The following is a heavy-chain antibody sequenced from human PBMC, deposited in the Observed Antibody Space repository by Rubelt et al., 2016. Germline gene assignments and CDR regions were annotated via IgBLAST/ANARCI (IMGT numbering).Heavy chain of an antibody. D-gene: IGHD1-26*01. Sequence: QVQLVESGGGVVQPGRSLRLSCAASGFTFSRYAIHWVRQAPGKGLEWVALISYDGSNKYYADSVKGRFTISRDNSKNTLYRQMNSLRAEDTAVYYCARDLSDSGRYHHFDYWGQGTLVTASS. J-gene: IGHJ4*02. CDR2: ISYDGSNK. CDR3: ARDLSDSGRYHHFDY. CDR1: GFTFSRYA. V-gene: IGHV3-30*04.